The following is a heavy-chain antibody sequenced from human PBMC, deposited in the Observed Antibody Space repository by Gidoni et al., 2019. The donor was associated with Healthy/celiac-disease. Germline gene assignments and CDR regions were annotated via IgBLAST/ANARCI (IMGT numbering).Heavy chain of an antibody. D-gene: IGHD3-9*01. CDR3: ARDPYYDILTGYYRDYYYGMDV. CDR1: GFTFSSYS. Sequence: EVQLVESGGGLVKPGGSLRLSCAASGFTFSSYSMNWVRQAPGNGLEWVSSISSSSSYIYYADSVKGRFTISRDNAKNSLYLQMNSLRAEDTAVYYCARDPYYDILTGYYRDYYYGMDVWGQGTTVTVSS. CDR2: ISSSSSYI. V-gene: IGHV3-21*01. J-gene: IGHJ6*02.